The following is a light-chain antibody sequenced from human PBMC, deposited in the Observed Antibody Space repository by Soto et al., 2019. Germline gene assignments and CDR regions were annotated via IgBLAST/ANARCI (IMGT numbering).Light chain of an antibody. CDR3: QQYSDRPPEYT. Sequence: EIVLTQSPATLSVSLGEGATLSCRASQSVGSKLAWYQQKPGQAPRLLIFGVSTRANGVPARFSGSGSGTDFSLTIRSLESEDFAVYYCQQYSDRPPEYTFGQGTKLDIK. CDR1: QSVGSK. V-gene: IGKV3-15*01. CDR2: GVS. J-gene: IGKJ2*01.